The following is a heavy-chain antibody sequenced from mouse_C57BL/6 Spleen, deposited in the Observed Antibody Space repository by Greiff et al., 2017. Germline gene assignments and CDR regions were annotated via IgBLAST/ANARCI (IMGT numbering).Heavy chain of an antibody. Sequence: EVMLVESGGGLVKPGGSLKLSCAASGFTFSDYGMHWVRQAPEKGLEWVAYISSGSSTIYYADTVKGRFTISRDNAKNTLFMQMTSLRSEDTAMYYCARDYGNYVRYYAMDYWGQGTSVTGSS. CDR1: GFTFSDYG. CDR2: ISSGSSTI. D-gene: IGHD2-1*01. J-gene: IGHJ4*01. CDR3: ARDYGNYVRYYAMDY. V-gene: IGHV5-17*01.